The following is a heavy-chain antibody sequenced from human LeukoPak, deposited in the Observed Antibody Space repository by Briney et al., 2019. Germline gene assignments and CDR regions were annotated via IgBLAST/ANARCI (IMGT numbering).Heavy chain of an antibody. CDR1: GYTFTSYD. J-gene: IGHJ4*02. V-gene: IGHV7-4-1*02. D-gene: IGHD6-19*01. Sequence: ASVKVSCKASGYTFTSYDINWVRQATGQGLEWMGWINTNTGNPTYAQGFTGRFVFSLDTSVSTAYLQISSLKAEDTAVYYCARKGRAVEDYWGQGTLVTVSS. CDR2: INTNTGNP. CDR3: ARKGRAVEDY.